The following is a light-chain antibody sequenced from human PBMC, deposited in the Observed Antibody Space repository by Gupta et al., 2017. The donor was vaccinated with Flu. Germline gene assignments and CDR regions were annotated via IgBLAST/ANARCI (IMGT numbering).Light chain of an antibody. V-gene: IGLV8-61*01. CDR2: NTD. CDR1: SGSVATSYY. J-gene: IGLJ3*02. Sequence: TVTLTCGLSSGSVATSYYHRCDHQTPAHPPRGFIYNTDTRTAGVPGRLSGSFRRNTAAPTITGAQAGDECDYYCMLYRGDGMSVFGGGTKRTVL. CDR3: MLYRGDGMSV.